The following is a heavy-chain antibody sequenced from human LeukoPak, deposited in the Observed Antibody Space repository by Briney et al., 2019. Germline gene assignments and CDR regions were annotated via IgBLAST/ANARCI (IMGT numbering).Heavy chain of an antibody. D-gene: IGHD6-6*01. Sequence: GASVKVSCKASGGTFSSYAISWVRQAPGQRLEWMGGIIPIFGTANYAQKFQGRVTITTDESTSTAYMELSSLRSEDTAVYYCVRGGSIAARPFPPSSFDYWGQGTLVTVSS. CDR2: IIPIFGTA. J-gene: IGHJ4*02. CDR1: GGTFSSYA. V-gene: IGHV1-69*05. CDR3: VRGGSIAARPFPPSSFDY.